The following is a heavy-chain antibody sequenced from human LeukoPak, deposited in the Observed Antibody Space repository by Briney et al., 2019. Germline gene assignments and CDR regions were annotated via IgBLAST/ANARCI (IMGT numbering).Heavy chain of an antibody. J-gene: IGHJ4*02. CDR2: IRYDGSIK. D-gene: IGHD2-8*01. CDR3: AREWSRFTPPDY. CDR1: GFTFSSYG. Sequence: GGSLRLSCAASGFTFSSYGMHWIRQAPGKGLEWVAFIRYDGSIKYYADSVKGRFTISRDNAKNSLYLQMNSLRAEDTAVYYCAREWSRFTPPDYWGQGTLVTVSS. V-gene: IGHV3-30*02.